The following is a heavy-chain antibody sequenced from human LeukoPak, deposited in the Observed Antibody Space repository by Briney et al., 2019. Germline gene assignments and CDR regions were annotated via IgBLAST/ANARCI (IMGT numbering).Heavy chain of an antibody. D-gene: IGHD3-22*01. J-gene: IGHJ3*02. CDR2: ISYTGHT. CDR1: GDSISSGGYY. V-gene: IGHV4-31*03. Sequence: PSQTLSLTCTVSGDSISSGGYYWSWIRQHPGKRLEWIGCISYTGHTYYNPSLRSRLTISVDTSKNHFSLKLSSVTAADTAVYYCARDYYDASGYHYEKAFDIRGQGTMVTVSS. CDR3: ARDYYDASGYHYEKAFDI.